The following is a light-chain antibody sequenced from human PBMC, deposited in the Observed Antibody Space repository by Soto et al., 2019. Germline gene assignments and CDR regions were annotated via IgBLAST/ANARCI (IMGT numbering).Light chain of an antibody. CDR1: SSDVGIYNY. V-gene: IGLV2-14*01. CDR3: TSFTTSSIWV. J-gene: IGLJ3*02. Sequence: QSALTQPASVSGSPGQSITISCTGTSSDVGIYNYVSWYLQHPGKAPKLIICEVYNRPSGVSNRFSGSKSGNTASLTISGLRPEDEADYYCTSFTTSSIWVFGGGTKVTVL. CDR2: EVY.